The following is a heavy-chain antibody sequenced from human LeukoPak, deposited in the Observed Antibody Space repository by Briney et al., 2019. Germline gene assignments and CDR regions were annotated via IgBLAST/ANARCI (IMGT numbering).Heavy chain of an antibody. V-gene: IGHV3-30*18. CDR1: GFTFSSYG. D-gene: IGHD3-22*01. Sequence: GGSLRLSCAASGFTFSSYGMHWVRQAPGKGLEWVAVISYDGSNKYYADSVKGRFTISRDNSKNTLYLQMNSLRAEDTAVYYCAKEASGYYDSSGSFDYWGQGTLVTVSS. CDR3: AKEASGYYDSSGSFDY. J-gene: IGHJ4*02. CDR2: ISYDGSNK.